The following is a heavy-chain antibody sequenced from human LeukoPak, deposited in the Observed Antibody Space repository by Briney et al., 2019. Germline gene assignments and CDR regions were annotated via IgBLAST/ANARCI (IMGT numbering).Heavy chain of an antibody. V-gene: IGHV4-59*12. J-gene: IGHJ5*02. D-gene: IGHD2-2*02. Sequence: SETLSLTCTVSGGSISSYYWSWIRQPPGKGLEWIGYIYYSGSTYYNPSLKSRVTISVDTSKNQFSLKLSSVTAADTAVYYCARRLHTALDPWGQGTLVTVSS. CDR1: GGSISSYY. CDR2: IYYSGST. CDR3: ARRLHTALDP.